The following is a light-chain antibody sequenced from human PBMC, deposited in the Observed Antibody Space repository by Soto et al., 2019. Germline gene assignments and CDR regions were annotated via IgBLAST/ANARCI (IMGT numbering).Light chain of an antibody. V-gene: IGKV3-20*01. CDR1: QSVSSSY. CDR2: GAS. Sequence: IVLTQSPGTLSLSPGERATLSCRASQSVSSSYLAWYQQKPGPAPRLLIYGASSRATGIPDRFSGSGSGTDLTLTISRLEPEDFAVYYCQQHGSSPASFGQGTKVEIK. CDR3: QQHGSSPAS. J-gene: IGKJ1*01.